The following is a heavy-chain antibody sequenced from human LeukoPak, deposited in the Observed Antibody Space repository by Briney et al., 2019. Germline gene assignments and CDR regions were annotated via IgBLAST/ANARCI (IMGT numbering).Heavy chain of an antibody. J-gene: IGHJ4*02. D-gene: IGHD6-13*01. CDR3: ARNGAAAGTPLDY. Sequence: ASVKVSCKASGYTFTTYAMNWVRQAPGQGLEWMGWINTNTGNPTYAQGFTGRFVFSLDTSVSTAYLQISSLKAGDTAVYYCARNGAAAGTPLDYWGQGTLVTVSS. V-gene: IGHV7-4-1*02. CDR2: INTNTGNP. CDR1: GYTFTTYA.